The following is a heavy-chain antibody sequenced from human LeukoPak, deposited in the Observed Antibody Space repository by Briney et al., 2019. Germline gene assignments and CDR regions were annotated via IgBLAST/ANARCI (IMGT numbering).Heavy chain of an antibody. CDR1: GYSFTIYW. CDR3: ARGGKSAYGWFDP. J-gene: IGHJ5*02. Sequence: GESLRISCKGSGYSFTIYWISWVRQMPGKGREWMGTIDPSDSYTNYSPSFQGHVTISADKSISTAYLQWSSLKASDTAMYYCARGGKSAYGWFDPWGQGALVTVSS. V-gene: IGHV5-10-1*01. CDR2: IDPSDSYT. D-gene: IGHD5-12*01.